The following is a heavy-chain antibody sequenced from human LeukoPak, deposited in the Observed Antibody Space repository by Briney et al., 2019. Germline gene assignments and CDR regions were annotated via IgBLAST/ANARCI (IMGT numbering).Heavy chain of an antibody. CDR3: ARGPLYSSSWYSDY. V-gene: IGHV4-34*01. Sequence: PSETLSLTCAVYGGSFSGYYWSWIRQPPGKGLEWIGEINHSGSTNYNPSLKSRVTISVDTSKNQFSLKLSSVTAADTAVYYCARGPLYSSSWYSDYWGQGTLVTVSS. CDR1: GGSFSGYY. D-gene: IGHD6-13*01. CDR2: INHSGST. J-gene: IGHJ4*02.